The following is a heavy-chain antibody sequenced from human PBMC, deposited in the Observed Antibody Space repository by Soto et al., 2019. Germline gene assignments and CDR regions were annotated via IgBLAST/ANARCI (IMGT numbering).Heavy chain of an antibody. D-gene: IGHD7-27*01. CDR1: GYSFTSYW. V-gene: IGHV5-51*01. CDR3: AIIHWGEAPDYYYGMDV. J-gene: IGHJ6*02. Sequence: GESLKISCKGSGYSFTSYWIGWVRQMPGKGLEWMGIIYPGDSDTRYSPSFQGQVTISADKSISTAYLQWSSLKASDTAMYYCAIIHWGEAPDYYYGMDVWGQGTTVTVSS. CDR2: IYPGDSDT.